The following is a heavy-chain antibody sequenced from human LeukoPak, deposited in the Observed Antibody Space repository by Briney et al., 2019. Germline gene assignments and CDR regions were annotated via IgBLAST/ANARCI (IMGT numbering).Heavy chain of an antibody. CDR2: ISSSGSTI. J-gene: IGHJ4*02. CDR1: GFTFSSYE. Sequence: GGSLRLSCAASGFTFSSYEMNWVRQAPGKGLELVSYISSSGSTIYYADSVKGRFTISRDNAKNSLYLQMNSLRAEDTAVYYCARGSLVVIDYWGQGTLVTVSS. D-gene: IGHD3-22*01. CDR3: ARGSLVVIDY. V-gene: IGHV3-48*03.